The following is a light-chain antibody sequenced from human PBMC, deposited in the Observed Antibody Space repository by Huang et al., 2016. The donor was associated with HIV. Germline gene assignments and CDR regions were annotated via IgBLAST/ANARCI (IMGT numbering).Light chain of an antibody. CDR1: QSVNSNY. CDR3: QQYGRSPYT. J-gene: IGKJ2*01. CDR2: GAS. Sequence: EVVLTQSPGTLSVSPGDRATLSCRASQSVNSNYLAWYQQKPGQAPRLLISGASSRATGVSDRFSGSGSGTDFTLTISRLEPGDFAVYYCQQYGRSPYTFGQGTKLEIK. V-gene: IGKV3-20*01.